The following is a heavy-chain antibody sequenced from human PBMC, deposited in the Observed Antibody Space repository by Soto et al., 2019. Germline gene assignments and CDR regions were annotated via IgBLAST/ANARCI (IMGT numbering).Heavy chain of an antibody. CDR1: GFTFDDYA. CDR2: ISWNSGSI. Sequence: RLSCAASGFTFDDYAMHCVRQAPGKGLEWVSGISWNSGSIGYADSVKGRFTISRDNAKNSLYLQMNSLRAEDTALYYCAKAVGSYGNFDYWGQGTLVTVSS. V-gene: IGHV3-9*01. CDR3: AKAVGSYGNFDY. D-gene: IGHD5-18*01. J-gene: IGHJ4*02.